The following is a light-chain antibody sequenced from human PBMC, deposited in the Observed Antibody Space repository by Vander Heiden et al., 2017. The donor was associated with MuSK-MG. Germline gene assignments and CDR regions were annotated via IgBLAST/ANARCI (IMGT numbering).Light chain of an antibody. CDR1: SSDVGGHDL. CDR3: CSFATESRFAL. V-gene: IGLV2-23*02. J-gene: IGLJ3*02. CDR2: EVS. Sequence: QSALTQPASVSGSPGQSLTISCTGTSSDVGGHDLVSWYQQHPGKAPKLMIFEVSQRPSGVSNRFSGSKSGYTASLTVSGLQAEDEADYYCCSFATESRFALFGGGTRLTVL.